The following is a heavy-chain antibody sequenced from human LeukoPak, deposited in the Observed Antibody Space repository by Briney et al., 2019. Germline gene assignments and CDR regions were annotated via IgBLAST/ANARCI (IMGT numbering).Heavy chain of an antibody. V-gene: IGHV3-30*18. CDR2: ISYDGSNK. Sequence: GRSLRLSCAASGFTFSSYGMHWVRQAPGKGLEWVAVISYDGSNKYYADSVKGRFTISRDNSKNTLYLQMNSLRAEDTAVYYCAKDLHPYYYDSSGPGNWGQGTLVTVSS. CDR1: GFTFSSYG. J-gene: IGHJ4*02. D-gene: IGHD3-22*01. CDR3: AKDLHPYYYDSSGPGN.